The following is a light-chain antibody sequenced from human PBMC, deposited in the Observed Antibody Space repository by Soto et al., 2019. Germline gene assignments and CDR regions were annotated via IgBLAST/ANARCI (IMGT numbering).Light chain of an antibody. CDR2: DAS. CDR3: QQYNNWPPIT. V-gene: IGKV3-11*01. CDR1: QSVSSY. Sequence: EIVLTHSPATLSLSPGEIAALSFRSSQSVSSYLAWYQQKPGQAPRLLIYDASNRATGIPARFSGSGSGTDFTLTISSLEPEDFAVYYCQQYNNWPPITFGQGTRLEIK. J-gene: IGKJ5*01.